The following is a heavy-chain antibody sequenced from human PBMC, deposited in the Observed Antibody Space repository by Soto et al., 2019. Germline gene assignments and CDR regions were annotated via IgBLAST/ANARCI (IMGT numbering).Heavy chain of an antibody. CDR3: AKDGDYEYFDY. Sequence: GGSLRLSCAASGFSFSSYTMNWVRQAPGKGLEWVSSINNNSGRKYYADSVRGRFTISRDNSKNTLFLQMNSLKAEDTAVYFCAKDGDYEYFDYWGQGTQVTVSS. CDR2: INNNSGRK. J-gene: IGHJ4*02. V-gene: IGHV3-23*01. D-gene: IGHD3-22*01. CDR1: GFSFSSYT.